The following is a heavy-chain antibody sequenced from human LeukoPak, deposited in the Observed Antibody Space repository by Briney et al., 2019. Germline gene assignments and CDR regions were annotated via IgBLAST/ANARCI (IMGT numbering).Heavy chain of an antibody. Sequence: SETLSLTCAVSGGSISSGGYSWSWIRQPPGKGLEWIGYIYHSGSTYYNPSLKSRVTISVDRSKNQFSLKLSSVTAADTAVYYCASLVGPFSAFDIWGQGTMVTVSS. CDR3: ASLVGPFSAFDI. V-gene: IGHV4-30-2*01. CDR2: IYHSGST. D-gene: IGHD2/OR15-2a*01. CDR1: GGSISSGGYS. J-gene: IGHJ3*02.